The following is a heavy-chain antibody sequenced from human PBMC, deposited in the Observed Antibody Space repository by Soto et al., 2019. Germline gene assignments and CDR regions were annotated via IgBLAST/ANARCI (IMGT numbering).Heavy chain of an antibody. CDR3: AKWHTYNYDSLAFSGFDC. D-gene: IGHD3-16*01. Sequence: GSLLLSCIASGFTFSSYAMTWVRQAPGKGLEWVSAISGGDGSPSYADSVKGRFTISRDNSKNTLYLHMNRLRADDTAAYYCAKWHTYNYDSLAFSGFDCWGQGTQVTVSS. CDR1: GFTFSSYA. J-gene: IGHJ4*02. CDR2: ISGGDGSP. V-gene: IGHV3-23*01.